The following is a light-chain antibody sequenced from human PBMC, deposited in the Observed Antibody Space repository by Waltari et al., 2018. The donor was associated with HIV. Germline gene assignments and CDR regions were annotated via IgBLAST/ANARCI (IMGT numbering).Light chain of an antibody. Sequence: DIQMTQSPSSLSASIGDRVTITCRASENINRSLNWYQYTPGKAPKVVIFAASSLQSGVPSRFSGSGSGTDFTLTISSLQPEDFVTYFCQQSYSSPITFGQGTRLEI. CDR3: QQSYSSPIT. CDR1: ENINRS. CDR2: AAS. V-gene: IGKV1-39*01. J-gene: IGKJ5*01.